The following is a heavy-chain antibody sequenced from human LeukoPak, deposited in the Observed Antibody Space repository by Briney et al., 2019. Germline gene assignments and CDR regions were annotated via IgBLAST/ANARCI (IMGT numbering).Heavy chain of an antibody. Sequence: GGSLRLSCAASGFTFSSYGMHWVRQAPGRGLEWVAFIRYDGSNKYYADSVKGRFTISRDNSKNTLYLQMNSLRAEDTAVYYCAKLREWELPDLFDYWGQGTLVTVSS. J-gene: IGHJ4*02. CDR3: AKLREWELPDLFDY. V-gene: IGHV3-30*02. CDR1: GFTFSSYG. D-gene: IGHD1-26*01. CDR2: IRYDGSNK.